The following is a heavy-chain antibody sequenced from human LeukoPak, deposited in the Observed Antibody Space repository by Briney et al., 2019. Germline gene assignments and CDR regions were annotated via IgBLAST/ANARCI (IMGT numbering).Heavy chain of an antibody. V-gene: IGHV1-69*13. CDR1: GGTFSSYA. D-gene: IGHD3-22*01. J-gene: IGHJ4*02. Sequence: ASVKVSCKASGGTFSSYAISWVRQAPGQGLEWMGGVIPIFGTANYAQKFQGRVTITADESTSIAYMELSSLRSEDTAVYYCARLHYYDSSGYPVDYWGQGTLVTVSS. CDR2: VIPIFGTA. CDR3: ARLHYYDSSGYPVDY.